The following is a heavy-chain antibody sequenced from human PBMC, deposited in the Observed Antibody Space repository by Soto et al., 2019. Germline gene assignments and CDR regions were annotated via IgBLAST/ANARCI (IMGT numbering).Heavy chain of an antibody. CDR2: IYPGDSDT. D-gene: IGHD3-9*01. CDR3: ARQVYNYDILAPHAFDI. Sequence: GESLKISCKGSGYSFTTYWIGWVRQVPWKGLEWMGIIYPGDSDTRNSPSFQGQVTISADKSISTAYLQWSSLKASDTAMYYCARQVYNYDILAPHAFDIWGQGTMVTVSS. J-gene: IGHJ3*02. CDR1: GYSFTTYW. V-gene: IGHV5-51*01.